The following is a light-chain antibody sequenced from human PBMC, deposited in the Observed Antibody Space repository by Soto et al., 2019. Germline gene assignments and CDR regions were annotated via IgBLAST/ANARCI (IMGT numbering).Light chain of an antibody. Sequence: DVQLAQSASTLSDTVGYKDTITCRASQRLSTSLAWYQQKTSKAPKLLIYDATGLETGVQPRFSSDGSGTEFTLTISSLQSDDFTTYYCQQYNSYWWTYGDGANADIK. CDR3: QQYNSYWWT. J-gene: IGKJ1*01. CDR2: DAT. V-gene: IGKV1-5*01. CDR1: QRLSTS.